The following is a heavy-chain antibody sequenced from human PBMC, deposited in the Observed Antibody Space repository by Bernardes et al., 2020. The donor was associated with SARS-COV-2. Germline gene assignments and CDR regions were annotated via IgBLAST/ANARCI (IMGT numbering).Heavy chain of an antibody. D-gene: IGHD3-3*01. CDR3: ARVSVNDFWTGYYLPPDY. Sequence: GGSLRLSCAGSGFAFSSYWMHWVRQAPGQGLVWVSRINSDGSSTSYADSVKGRFSISRDNAKNTLYLEMNSLRPEETAVYYCARVSVNDFWTGYYLPPDYWGQGTLVTVSS. V-gene: IGHV3-74*01. J-gene: IGHJ4*02. CDR1: GFAFSSYW. CDR2: INSDGSST.